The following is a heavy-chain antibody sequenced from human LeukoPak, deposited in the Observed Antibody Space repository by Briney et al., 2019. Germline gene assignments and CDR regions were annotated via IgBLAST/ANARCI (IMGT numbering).Heavy chain of an antibody. Sequence: ASVKVSCKASGYTFTSYGISWVRQAPGQGLEWMGWISAYNGNTNYAQKLQGRVTMTTDTSTSTAYMELRSLRSDDTAVYYCARGFDYYDSSGAPYGMDVWGQGTTVTVSS. CDR3: ARGFDYYDSSGAPYGMDV. D-gene: IGHD3-22*01. J-gene: IGHJ6*02. CDR1: GYTFTSYG. V-gene: IGHV1-18*01. CDR2: ISAYNGNT.